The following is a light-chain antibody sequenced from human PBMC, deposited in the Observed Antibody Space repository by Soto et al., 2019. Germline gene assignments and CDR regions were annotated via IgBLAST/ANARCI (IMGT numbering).Light chain of an antibody. V-gene: IGKV1-5*03. CDR1: QSISSW. J-gene: IGKJ1*01. Sequence: DIELTQSPSTLSASVGDRVTITCRASQSISSWVAWYQQKPGKGPKLLIYKASHLESGVPSRFRGSGSGTEFTLTISRLQPGDFETYYCQHYNTYPWTFGHGTKVDIK. CDR2: KAS. CDR3: QHYNTYPWT.